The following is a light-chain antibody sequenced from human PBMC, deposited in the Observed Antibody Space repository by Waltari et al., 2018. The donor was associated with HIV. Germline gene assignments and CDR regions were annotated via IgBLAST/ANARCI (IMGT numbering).Light chain of an antibody. CDR3: CSYAGRNNYYV. CDR1: HLAIGNYSL. V-gene: IGLV2-23*02. CDR2: EVT. Sequence: QSALTQAASVSGSPGQPITISRTGNHLAIGNYSLVSCYQQDPGRAPKPMIFEVTKRPSGVSPRFSGSRSGNTASLTITGLLVEDEADYYFCSYAGRNNYYVFGAGTTVTVL. J-gene: IGLJ1*01.